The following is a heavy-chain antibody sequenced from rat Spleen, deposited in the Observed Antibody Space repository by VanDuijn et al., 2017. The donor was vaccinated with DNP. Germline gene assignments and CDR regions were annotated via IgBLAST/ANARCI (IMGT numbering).Heavy chain of an antibody. CDR3: AKGPNYGGWSDYFDY. J-gene: IGHJ2*01. D-gene: IGHD1-11*01. V-gene: IGHV4-2*01. Sequence: EVKLVESGGGLVQPGRSLKLSCVASGFNFNDYWMGWVRQAPGKGLEWIGEINKDSSTIKYIPALKDKITISRDNAQNTLYRQMSKLGTEDTEIYYCAKGPNYGGWSDYFDYWGQGVMVTVSS. CDR2: INKDSSTI. CDR1: GFNFNDYW.